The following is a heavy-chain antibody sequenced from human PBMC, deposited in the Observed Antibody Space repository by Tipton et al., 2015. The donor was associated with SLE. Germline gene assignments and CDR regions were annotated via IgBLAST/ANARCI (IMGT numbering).Heavy chain of an antibody. CDR2: IYYSGST. CDR1: GGSISSGGYY. V-gene: IGHV4-61*08. J-gene: IGHJ3*02. CDR3: ARDRLPPTLSPGAFDI. Sequence: TLSLTCTVSGGSISSGGYYWSWIRQHPGKGLEWIGYIYYSGSTNYNPSLKSRVTISVDTSKNQFSLKLSSVTAADTAVYYCARDRLPPTLSPGAFDIWGQGTMVTVSS. D-gene: IGHD2/OR15-2a*01.